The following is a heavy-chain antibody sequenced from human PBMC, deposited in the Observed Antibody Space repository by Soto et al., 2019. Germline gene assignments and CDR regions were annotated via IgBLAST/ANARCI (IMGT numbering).Heavy chain of an antibody. J-gene: IGHJ3*02. D-gene: IGHD3-22*01. CDR3: ARDRAPDSSGYRDAFDI. CDR2: INPSGTTA. CDR1: GYTFTSYY. V-gene: IGHV1-46*01. Sequence: QVPLVQSGAEVKKPGASVKVSCKASGYTFTSYYMHWVRQGPGQGLEWMGIINPSGTTASYAQKFQGRVTMTRDTSTTTDYMELSSLRSEDTAVYYCARDRAPDSSGYRDAFDIWGQGTLVTVSS.